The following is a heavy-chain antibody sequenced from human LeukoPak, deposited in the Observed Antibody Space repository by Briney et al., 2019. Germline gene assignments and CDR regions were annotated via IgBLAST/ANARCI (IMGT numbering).Heavy chain of an antibody. CDR1: GGSFSGYY. Sequence: SETLSLTCAVYGGSFSGYYWGWIRQPPGKGLEWIGEINHSGSTNYNPSLKSRVTISVDTSKNQFSLKLSSVTAADTAVYYCARVRQLERRGGGIDYWGQGTLVTVSS. CDR3: ARVRQLERRGGGIDY. V-gene: IGHV4-34*01. CDR2: INHSGST. D-gene: IGHD1-1*01. J-gene: IGHJ4*02.